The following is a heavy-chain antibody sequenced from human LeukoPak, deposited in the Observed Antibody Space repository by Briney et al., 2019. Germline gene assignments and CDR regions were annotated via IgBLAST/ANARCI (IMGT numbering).Heavy chain of an antibody. CDR3: ARLVVPAALDY. CDR2: ISSSSSYI. CDR1: GFTFRSYS. D-gene: IGHD2-2*01. V-gene: IGHV3-21*01. Sequence: GGSLRLSCAASGFTFRSYSMNWVRQAPGKGLEWVSSISSSSSYIYYADSVKGRFTISRDNAKNSLCLQMNSLRAEDTAVYYCARLVVPAALDYWGQGTLVTVSS. J-gene: IGHJ4*02.